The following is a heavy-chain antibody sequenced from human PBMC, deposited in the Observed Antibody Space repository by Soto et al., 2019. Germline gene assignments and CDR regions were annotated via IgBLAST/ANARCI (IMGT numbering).Heavy chain of an antibody. Sequence: EVQLLASGGDLIQPGGSLRLSCAASGFTFSSYAMTWVRQAPGKGLEWVSNISGSGGSTNYAGSVKGRFTIPRDNSKNTLFLQMNSLRAEDTALYYCAKLRDWNYPSFDSWGQGTLVTVSS. CDR2: ISGSGGST. D-gene: IGHD1-7*01. CDR1: GFTFSSYA. J-gene: IGHJ4*02. CDR3: AKLRDWNYPSFDS. V-gene: IGHV3-23*01.